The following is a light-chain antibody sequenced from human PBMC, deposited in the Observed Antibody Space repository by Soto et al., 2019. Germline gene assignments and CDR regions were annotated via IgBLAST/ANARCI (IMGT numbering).Light chain of an antibody. Sequence: QSPSSVSASVGDRITITCRASQSILKYLNWYQQKPGKAPNLLISAASNLHSGVPSRFSGGGSGTDFTFTISSLQPEDIATYFCQQYENLPRFIFGPGTKVDIK. J-gene: IGKJ3*01. CDR1: QSILKY. CDR2: AAS. CDR3: QQYENLPRFI. V-gene: IGKV1-33*01.